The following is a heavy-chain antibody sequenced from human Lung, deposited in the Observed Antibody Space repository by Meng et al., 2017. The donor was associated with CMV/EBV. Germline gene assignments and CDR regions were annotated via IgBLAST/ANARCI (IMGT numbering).Heavy chain of an antibody. Sequence: SXTXSLXCTVSGGSISSSSYYWGWIRQPPGKGLEWIGNIYSSGTTYYNPSLKSRVTISVDTSKNQISLRLTSVTAADTAVYYCSRLWGSSRSPLSDYWGQGTLVTVSS. V-gene: IGHV4-39*01. D-gene: IGHD6-13*01. CDR1: GGSISSSSYY. CDR3: SRLWGSSRSPLSDY. CDR2: IYSSGTT. J-gene: IGHJ4*02.